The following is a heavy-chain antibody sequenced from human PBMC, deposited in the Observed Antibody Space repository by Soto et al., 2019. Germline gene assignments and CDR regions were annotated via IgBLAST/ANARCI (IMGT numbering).Heavy chain of an antibody. V-gene: IGHV1-18*04. CDR1: GWSFTSYG. CDR3: ARPGAVGIAVAGTVNWFDP. Sequence: ASGRVCCEGSGWSFTSYGISWVRQAPGQGLEWMGWISAYNGNTNYAQKLQGRVTMTTDTSTSTAYMELRSLRSDDTAVYYCARPGAVGIAVAGTVNWFDPWGQGTLVTVSS. J-gene: IGHJ5*02. CDR2: ISAYNGNT. D-gene: IGHD6-19*01.